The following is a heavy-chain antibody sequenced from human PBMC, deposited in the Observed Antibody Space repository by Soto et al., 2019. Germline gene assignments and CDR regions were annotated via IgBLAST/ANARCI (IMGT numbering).Heavy chain of an antibody. V-gene: IGHV3-49*03. J-gene: IGHJ4*02. D-gene: IGHD5-12*01. CDR3: TREDEYSGYDPLFDY. CDR2: IRSKAYGGTT. Sequence: GGSLRLSCTASGFTFGDYAMSWFRQAPGKGLEWVGFIRSKAYGGTTEYAASVKGRFTISRDDSKSIAYLQMNSLKTEDTAVYYCTREDEYSGYDPLFDYWGQATFVTVSS. CDR1: GFTFGDYA.